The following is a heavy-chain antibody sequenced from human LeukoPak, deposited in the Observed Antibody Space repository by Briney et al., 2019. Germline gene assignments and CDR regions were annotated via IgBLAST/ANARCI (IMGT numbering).Heavy chain of an antibody. CDR2: ITTSDGNT. V-gene: IGHV3-23*01. CDR3: TKDGGLWVSAHWGDS. D-gene: IGHD7-27*01. Sequence: GGSLILSCAASGFTFSSYTMSWVRQAPGKGLEGVSTITTSDGNTYYADSVKGRFTVSRDNSKNTLFLQMNSLRAEDTAVYYCTKDGGLWVSAHWGDSWGRGTLVTVSS. CDR1: GFTFSSYT. J-gene: IGHJ4*02.